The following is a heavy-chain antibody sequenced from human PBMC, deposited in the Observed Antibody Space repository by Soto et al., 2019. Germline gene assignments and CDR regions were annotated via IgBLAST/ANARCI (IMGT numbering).Heavy chain of an antibody. D-gene: IGHD6-13*01. J-gene: IGHJ5*02. Sequence: SETLSLICTVSGASMNSYHWSWIRQPAGKGLEWIGHIHSSGSTNYNPSLKSRVTMSVDTSKNQFSLRLMSLTAADTAVYYCARHQGVAAAGITWFDPWGQVSTVTFSS. CDR3: ARHQGVAAAGITWFDP. CDR1: GASMNSYH. V-gene: IGHV4-4*07. CDR2: IHSSGST.